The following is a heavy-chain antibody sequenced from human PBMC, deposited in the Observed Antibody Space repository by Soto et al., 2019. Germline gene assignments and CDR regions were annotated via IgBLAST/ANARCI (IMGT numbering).Heavy chain of an antibody. CDR1: GGSISSSSYY. V-gene: IGHV4-39*01. J-gene: IGHJ4*02. CDR3: ARHVGSSGWYPDY. D-gene: IGHD6-19*01. CDR2: IYYSGST. Sequence: QLQLQESGPGLVKPSETLSLTCTVSGGSISSSSYYWGWIRQPPGKGLEWIGSIYYSGSTYYNPSLTSRVTISVDTSKNQFSLKLSSVTAADTAVYYCARHVGSSGWYPDYWGQGTLVTVSS.